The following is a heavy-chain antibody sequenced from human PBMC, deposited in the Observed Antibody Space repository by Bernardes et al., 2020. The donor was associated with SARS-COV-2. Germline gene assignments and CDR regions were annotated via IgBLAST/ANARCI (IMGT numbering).Heavy chain of an antibody. CDR3: AKDPPFLRDIVVVPAAIDY. CDR1: GFTFSSYA. D-gene: IGHD2-2*01. Sequence: WGSLRLSCAASGFTFSSYAMSWVRQAPGKGLEWVSAISGSGGSTYYADSVKGRFTISRDNSKNTLYLQMNSLRAEDTAVYYCAKDPPFLRDIVVVPAAIDYWGQGTLVTVSS. V-gene: IGHV3-23*01. CDR2: ISGSGGST. J-gene: IGHJ4*01.